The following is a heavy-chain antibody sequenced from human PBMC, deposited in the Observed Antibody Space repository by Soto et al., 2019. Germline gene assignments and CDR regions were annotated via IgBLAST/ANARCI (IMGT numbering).Heavy chain of an antibody. CDR1: GGTFSSYA. CDR3: ARTAPRYCSSTSCYAGVDY. D-gene: IGHD2-2*01. Sequence: ASVKVSCKASGGTFSSYAISWVRQAPGQGLEWMGGIIPIFGTANYAQKFQSRVTITADESTSTAYMELSSLRSEDTAVYYCARTAPRYCSSTSCYAGVDYWGQGTLVTVSS. V-gene: IGHV1-69*13. CDR2: IIPIFGTA. J-gene: IGHJ4*02.